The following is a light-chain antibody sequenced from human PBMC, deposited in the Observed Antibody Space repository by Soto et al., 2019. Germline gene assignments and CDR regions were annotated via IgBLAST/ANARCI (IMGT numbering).Light chain of an antibody. CDR2: GNS. CDR3: SSYTSRTTLV. V-gene: IGLV1-40*01. CDR1: SSNIGAGYD. J-gene: IGLJ1*01. Sequence: QSVLTQPPSVSGAPGQRVTISCTGSSSNIGAGYDVHWYQQLPGTAPKLLIYGNSNRPSGVPDRFSGSKSGTSASLAITGLQAEDEADYYCSSYTSRTTLVFGTGTKVT.